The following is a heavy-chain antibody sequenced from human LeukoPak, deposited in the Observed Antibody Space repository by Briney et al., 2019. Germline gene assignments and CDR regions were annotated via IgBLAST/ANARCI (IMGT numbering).Heavy chain of an antibody. CDR2: IYYSGST. V-gene: IGHV4-59*08. D-gene: IGHD6-19*01. CDR1: GGSFSGYY. J-gene: IGHJ4*02. CDR3: ARHGSSGWYSPFDY. Sequence: SETLSLTCAVYGGSFSGYYWSWIRQPPGKGLEWIGYIYYSGSTNYNPSLKSRVTISVDTSKNQFSLKLSSVTAADTAVYYCARHGSSGWYSPFDYWGQGTLVTVSS.